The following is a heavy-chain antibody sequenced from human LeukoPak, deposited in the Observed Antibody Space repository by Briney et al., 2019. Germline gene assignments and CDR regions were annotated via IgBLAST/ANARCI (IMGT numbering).Heavy chain of an antibody. CDR3: ARDRDTTGYYYDAFDI. CDR1: GFTFTTYA. J-gene: IGHJ3*02. D-gene: IGHD3-22*01. Sequence: GGSLRLSCAASGFTFTTYALAWIRQAPGKGLEWVSTISTSGGNTYYVDSVEGRFTISRDNSQNTLYLQMNSLRAEDTAVYYCARDRDTTGYYYDAFDIWGQGTMVTVSS. V-gene: IGHV3-23*01. CDR2: ISTSGGNT.